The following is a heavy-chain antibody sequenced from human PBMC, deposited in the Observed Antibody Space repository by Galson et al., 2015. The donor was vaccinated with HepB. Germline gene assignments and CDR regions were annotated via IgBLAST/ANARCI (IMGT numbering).Heavy chain of an antibody. V-gene: IGHV1-2*06. CDR2: INPNSGGT. CDR1: GYTFSGYH. CDR3: ARGAVVEVVGGTQNNWFDP. J-gene: IGHJ5*02. D-gene: IGHD2-15*01. Sequence: SVKVSCKASGYTFSGYHMHWVRQAPGQGLQWMGRINPNSGGTNYAQNFQGRVTMTRDRSITTAYMELSRLRSDDTAVYYCARGAVVEVVGGTQNNWFDPWGPGTLVTVSS.